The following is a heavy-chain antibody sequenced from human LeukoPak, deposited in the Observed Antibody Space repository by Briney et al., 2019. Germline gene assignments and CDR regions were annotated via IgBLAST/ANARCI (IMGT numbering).Heavy chain of an antibody. V-gene: IGHV1-69*04. D-gene: IGHD1-26*01. CDR1: GGTFSSYA. Sequence: ASVTVSCKASGGTFSSYAISWVRQAPGQGLEWMGRIIPILGIANYAQKFQGRVTITADKSTGTAYMELSSLRSEDTAVYYCARSSGSNFDYWGQGTLVTVSS. J-gene: IGHJ4*02. CDR3: ARSSGSNFDY. CDR2: IIPILGIA.